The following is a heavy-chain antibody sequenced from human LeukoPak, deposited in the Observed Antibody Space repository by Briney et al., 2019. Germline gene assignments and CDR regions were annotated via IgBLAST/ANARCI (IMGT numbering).Heavy chain of an antibody. CDR2: ISAYNGNT. J-gene: IGHJ4*02. CDR1: GYTFTSYG. V-gene: IGHV1-18*01. D-gene: IGHD3-3*01. Sequence: GASVKVSGRASGYTFTSYGISWVRQAPGQGLEWMGWISAYNGNTNYAQKLQGRVTMTTDTSTSTAYMELRSLRSDDTAVYYCARDDFGGPLDYWGQGTLVTVSS. CDR3: ARDDFGGPLDY.